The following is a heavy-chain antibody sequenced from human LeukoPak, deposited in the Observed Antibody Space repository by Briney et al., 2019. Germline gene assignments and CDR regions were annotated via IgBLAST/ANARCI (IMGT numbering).Heavy chain of an antibody. CDR2: ISYDGSNK. CDR1: GFTFSSYA. CDR3: ARDTRPHYGDLHAFDI. Sequence: GGSLRLSCAASGFTFSSYAMHWVRQAPGKGLEWVAVISYDGSNKYYADSVKGRFTISRDNSKNTLYLQMNSLRAEDTAVYYCARDTRPHYGDLHAFDIWGQGTMVTVSS. D-gene: IGHD4-17*01. J-gene: IGHJ3*02. V-gene: IGHV3-30-3*01.